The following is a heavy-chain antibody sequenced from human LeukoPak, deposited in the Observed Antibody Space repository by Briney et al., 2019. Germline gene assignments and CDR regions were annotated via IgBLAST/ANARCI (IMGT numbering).Heavy chain of an antibody. V-gene: IGHV1-24*01. J-gene: IGHJ5*02. D-gene: IGHD3-22*01. Sequence: ASVKVSCKVSGYTLTELSMHWVRQAPGKGLEWMGGFDPEDGETIYAQKFQGRVTMTEDTSTDTAYMELSSLRSEDTAVYYCALNYYDSSGYSNWFDPWGQGTLVTVSS. CDR1: GYTLTELS. CDR2: FDPEDGET. CDR3: ALNYYDSSGYSNWFDP.